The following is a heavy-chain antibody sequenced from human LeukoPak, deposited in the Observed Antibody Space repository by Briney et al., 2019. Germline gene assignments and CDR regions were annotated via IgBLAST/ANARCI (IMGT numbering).Heavy chain of an antibody. CDR1: GFTFSNYW. V-gene: IGHV3-7*01. CDR3: ARDVNGGYFDL. CDR2: MKGDGSEE. J-gene: IGHJ4*01. D-gene: IGHD3-10*01. Sequence: PGGSLRLSCAASGFTFSNYWMSWLRQAPGKGPEWVAQMKGDGSEEYYVGSVRGRFTISRDNAKNSLFLQMNSLRVEDRAVYFCARDVNGGYFDLWGHGTLVTVSS.